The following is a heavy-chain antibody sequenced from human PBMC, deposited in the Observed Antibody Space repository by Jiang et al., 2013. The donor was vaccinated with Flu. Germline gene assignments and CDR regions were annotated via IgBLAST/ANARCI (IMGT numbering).Heavy chain of an antibody. CDR3: ARDKGYSMDV. CDR1: GFSFIDYW. CDR2: INGGGTTT. Sequence: PGGSLRLSCAASGFSFIDYWVHWVRQAPGKGLVWVSHINGGGTTTTYADSVKGRFTISRDDAKNTVYLQMSSLRAEDTALYFCARDKGYSMDVWGQGTTVTVSS. J-gene: IGHJ6*02. V-gene: IGHV3-74*01.